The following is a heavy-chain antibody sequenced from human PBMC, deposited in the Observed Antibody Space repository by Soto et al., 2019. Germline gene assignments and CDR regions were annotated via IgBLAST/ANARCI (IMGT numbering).Heavy chain of an antibody. J-gene: IGHJ5*02. D-gene: IGHD3-22*01. CDR3: ARDRRRDMIVVPNGGFDP. Sequence: QVQLVQSGAEVKKPGSSVKVSCKASGGTFSSYAISWVRQAPGQGLEWMGGIIPIFGTANYAQKFQGRVTINADKSTSTAYMELSSLRSEDTAVYYCARDRRRDMIVVPNGGFDPWGQGTLVTVSS. CDR1: GGTFSSYA. CDR2: IIPIFGTA. V-gene: IGHV1-69*06.